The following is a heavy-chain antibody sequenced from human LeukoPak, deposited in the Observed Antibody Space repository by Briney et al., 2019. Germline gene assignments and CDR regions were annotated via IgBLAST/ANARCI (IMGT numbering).Heavy chain of an antibody. V-gene: IGHV2-5*02. Sequence: SGPTLVNPTQNLTLTSTFSGFSLSTSGVGVGWIRQPPGKALEWLALMYWDDDKRYSPSLKSRLTITKDTSKNQVVLTMTNMDPVDTATYYCAQIKGWSGYYSNWFDPWGQGTLVTVSS. J-gene: IGHJ5*02. CDR3: AQIKGWSGYYSNWFDP. D-gene: IGHD3-3*01. CDR1: GFSLSTSGVG. CDR2: MYWDDDK.